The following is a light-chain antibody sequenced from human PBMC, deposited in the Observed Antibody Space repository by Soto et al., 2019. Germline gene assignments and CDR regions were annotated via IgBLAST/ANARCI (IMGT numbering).Light chain of an antibody. J-gene: IGKJ2*01. Sequence: EIVLTQSPGTLSLSPGERATLSCRASHSVSSSYLAWHQQKPGQSPRLLIYDASSRATGIPDRFSGSGSGRYFTLTISRLEPEDFEVYYCQHYGSSPYTFGLGTKLEIK. V-gene: IGKV3-20*01. CDR2: DAS. CDR1: HSVSSSY. CDR3: QHYGSSPYT.